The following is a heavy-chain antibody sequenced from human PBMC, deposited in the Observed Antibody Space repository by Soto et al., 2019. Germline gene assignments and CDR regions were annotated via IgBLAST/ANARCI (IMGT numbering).Heavy chain of an antibody. V-gene: IGHV5-10-1*01. Sequence: GESLKISCKGSGYSFTSYWISWVRQMPGKGLEWMGRIDPSDSYTNYSPSFQGHVTISADKSISTAYLQWSSLKASDTAMYYCARTSMQSRGYSYGHGGMDVWGQGSTVTVSS. CDR2: IDPSDSYT. J-gene: IGHJ6*02. D-gene: IGHD5-18*01. CDR1: GYSFTSYW. CDR3: ARTSMQSRGYSYGHGGMDV.